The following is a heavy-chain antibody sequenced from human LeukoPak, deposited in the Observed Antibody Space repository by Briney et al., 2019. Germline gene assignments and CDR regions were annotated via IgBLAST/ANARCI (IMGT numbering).Heavy chain of an antibody. CDR2: INTDGTVT. J-gene: IGHJ4*02. CDR1: GFTFSKYW. D-gene: IGHD6-19*01. Sequence: PGGSLRLSCAASGFTFSKYWMLWVRHAPGKGLESVSRINTDGTVTTYADTVKGRFTVSRDNAHNTMFLQTNSVRDEDTAVYYCATKQWLAPPPDSWGQGTPVTVSS. CDR3: ATKQWLAPPPDS. V-gene: IGHV3-74*01.